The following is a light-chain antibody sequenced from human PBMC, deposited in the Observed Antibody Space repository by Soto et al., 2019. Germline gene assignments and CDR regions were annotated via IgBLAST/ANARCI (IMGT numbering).Light chain of an antibody. CDR2: DAS. J-gene: IGKJ4*01. CDR3: QQHSNWLT. CDR1: QSVRSY. V-gene: IGKV3-11*01. Sequence: EIVLTQSPATLSLSPGERATLSCRASQSVRSYLAWYQQNPGQSPRPLIYDASNRASGIPARFSGSGSGTDFTLTISSLEPEDFAVYYCQQHSNWLTFGGGTKVEI.